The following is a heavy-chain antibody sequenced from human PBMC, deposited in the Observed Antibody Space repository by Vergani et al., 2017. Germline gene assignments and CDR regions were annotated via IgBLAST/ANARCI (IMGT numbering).Heavy chain of an antibody. CDR1: GFTFSSYG. V-gene: IGHV3-33*06. J-gene: IGHJ4*02. Sequence: QVQLVESGGGVVQPGRSLRLSCAASGFTFSSYGMHWVRQAPGKGLEWVAVIWYDGSNKYYADSVKGRFTISRDNSKNTLYLQMNSLRAEDTAVYYCAKDVDIVATISDYWGQGTLVTVSS. CDR3: AKDVDIVATISDY. CDR2: IWYDGSNK. D-gene: IGHD5-12*01.